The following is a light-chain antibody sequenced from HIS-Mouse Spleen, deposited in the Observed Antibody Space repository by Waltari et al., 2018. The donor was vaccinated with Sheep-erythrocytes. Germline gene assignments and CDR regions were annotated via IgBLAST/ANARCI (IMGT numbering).Light chain of an antibody. CDR3: CSYAGSSTPWV. Sequence: QSALTQPASVSGSPGQSITIPCTGTSSDGGIYNLVSWYQQHPGKAPKLMIYEGSKRPSGVSNRFSGSKSGNTASLTISGLQAEDEADYYCCSYAGSSTPWVFGGGTKLTVL. J-gene: IGLJ3*02. CDR1: SSDGGIYNL. V-gene: IGLV2-23*01. CDR2: EGS.